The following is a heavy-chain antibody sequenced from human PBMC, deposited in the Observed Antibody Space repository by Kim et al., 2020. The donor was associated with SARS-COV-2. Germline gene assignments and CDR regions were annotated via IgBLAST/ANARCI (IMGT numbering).Heavy chain of an antibody. V-gene: IGHV3-74*01. Sequence: RITTHRDYVQGSLHLHRDNAKNTLYLQMNSVRVEDTAVYYCARGRLGIDYWGQGTLVTVSS. CDR2: RIT. J-gene: IGHJ4*02. CDR3: ARGRLGIDY. D-gene: IGHD7-27*01.